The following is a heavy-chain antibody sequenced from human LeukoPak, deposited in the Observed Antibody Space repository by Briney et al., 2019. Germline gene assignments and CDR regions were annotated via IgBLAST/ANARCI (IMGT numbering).Heavy chain of an antibody. Sequence: PGGSLRLSCAASGFTFSSYWMSWVRQAPGKGLEWVANIKQDGSEKYYVDSVKGRFTISRDNAKNSLYLQMNSLRAEDTAVYYCASGGSSWYPGWYFDLWGRGTLVTVSS. J-gene: IGHJ2*01. CDR3: ASGGSSWYPGWYFDL. CDR2: IKQDGSEK. V-gene: IGHV3-7*01. CDR1: GFTFSSYW. D-gene: IGHD6-13*01.